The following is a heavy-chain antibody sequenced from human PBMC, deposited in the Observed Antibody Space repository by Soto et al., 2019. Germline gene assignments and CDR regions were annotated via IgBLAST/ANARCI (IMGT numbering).Heavy chain of an antibody. D-gene: IGHD3-22*01. CDR1: GYTFTSYY. CDR2: INPSGGST. J-gene: IGHJ4*02. CDR3: ARDLGSRSRLITMIVVAGFDY. Sequence: ASVKVSCKASGYTFTSYYMHWVRQAPGQGLEWMGIINPSGGSTSYAQKFQGRVTMTGDTSTSTVYMELSSLRSEDTAVYYCARDLGSRSRLITMIVVAGFDYWGQGTLVTVSS. V-gene: IGHV1-46*01.